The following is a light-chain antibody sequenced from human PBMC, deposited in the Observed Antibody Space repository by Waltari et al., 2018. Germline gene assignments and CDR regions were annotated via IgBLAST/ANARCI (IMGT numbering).Light chain of an antibody. CDR1: QSLTSY. CDR3: QQRST. J-gene: IGKJ2*01. CDR2: DTS. Sequence: EIVLTQSPATLSLSPGEGATLSCRASQSLTSYLAWYQQKPGQAPRPLTYDTSNRATGIPARFSGSGSGTDFTLIISSLEPEDFGVYYCQQRSTFGQGTKLEIK. V-gene: IGKV3-11*01.